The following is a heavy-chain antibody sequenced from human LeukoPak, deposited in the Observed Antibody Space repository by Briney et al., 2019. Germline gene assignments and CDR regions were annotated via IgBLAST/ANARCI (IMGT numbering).Heavy chain of an antibody. D-gene: IGHD3-3*01. Sequence: GGSLRLSCAASGFTFSNAWMSWVRQAPGKGLEWVGFIRSKAYGGTTEYAASVKGRFTISRDDSKSIAYLQMNSLKTEDTAVYYCTRHPQGTYYDFWSGYSPYYYYGMDVWGQGTTVTVSS. J-gene: IGHJ6*02. CDR3: TRHPQGTYYDFWSGYSPYYYYGMDV. V-gene: IGHV3-49*04. CDR2: IRSKAYGGTT. CDR1: GFTFSNAW.